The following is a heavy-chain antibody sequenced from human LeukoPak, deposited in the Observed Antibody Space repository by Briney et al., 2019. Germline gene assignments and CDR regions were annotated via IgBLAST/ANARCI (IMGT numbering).Heavy chain of an antibody. CDR3: ARYYSGWYYFDY. J-gene: IGHJ4*02. CDR1: GYTFTGYY. V-gene: IGHV1-2*02. CDR2: INPNSGGT. Sequence: ASVKVSCKASGYTFTGYYMHWVRQAPGQGLEWMGWINPNSGGTNHAQKFQGRVTITADESTSTAYMELSSLRSEDTAVYYCARYYSGWYYFDYWGQGTLVTVSS. D-gene: IGHD6-19*01.